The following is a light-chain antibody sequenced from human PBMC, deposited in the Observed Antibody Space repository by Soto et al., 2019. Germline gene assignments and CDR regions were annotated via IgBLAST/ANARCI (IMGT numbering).Light chain of an antibody. Sequence: DIQMTQSPSSLSASVGDRVTLTCRASQSVSTYLNWYQQKPGKAPKLLFYAGSTLQFGVPSRFSGSGSGTDFTLTISSLQPEDFASYYCQQTYSSPLTFGGGTKVEIK. CDR1: QSVSTY. CDR2: AGS. CDR3: QQTYSSPLT. J-gene: IGKJ4*01. V-gene: IGKV1-39*01.